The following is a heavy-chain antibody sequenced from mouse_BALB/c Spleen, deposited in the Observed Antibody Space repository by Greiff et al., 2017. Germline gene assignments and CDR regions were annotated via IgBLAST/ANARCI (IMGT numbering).Heavy chain of an antibody. CDR1: GFTFSSYY. Sequence: DVKLQESGGGLVKLGGSLKLSCAASGFTFSSYYMSWVRQTPEKRLELVAAINSNGGSTYYPDTVKGRFTISRDNAKNTLYLQMSSLKSEDTALYYCARQRDGYFDVWGAGTTVTVSS. V-gene: IGHV5-6-2*01. CDR2: INSNGGST. J-gene: IGHJ1*01. CDR3: ARQRDGYFDV.